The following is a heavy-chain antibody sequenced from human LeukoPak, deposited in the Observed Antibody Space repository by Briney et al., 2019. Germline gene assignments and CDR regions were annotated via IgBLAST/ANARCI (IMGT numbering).Heavy chain of an antibody. CDR3: ARRGTGLDWFDP. V-gene: IGHV4-39*07. CDR2: SDYSGNT. J-gene: IGHJ5*02. Sequence: SETLSLTCTVSSASITSGNYYWDWIRQPPGKGLEWIGGSDYSGNTYYNPSLKSRVTISVDTSKNQFSLKLSSVTAADTAVYYCARRGTGLDWFDPWGQGTLVTVSS. CDR1: SASITSGNYY. D-gene: IGHD1-1*01.